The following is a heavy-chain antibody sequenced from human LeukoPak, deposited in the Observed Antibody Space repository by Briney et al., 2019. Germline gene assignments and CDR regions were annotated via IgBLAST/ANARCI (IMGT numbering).Heavy chain of an antibody. CDR2: IIPIFGTA. CDR1: GGTFSSYA. V-gene: IGHV1-69*06. CDR3: ARDQYYYDSSGYYSKMTNDAFDI. D-gene: IGHD3-22*01. J-gene: IGHJ3*02. Sequence: SVKVSCKASGGTFSSYAISWVRQAPGQGLEWMGGIIPIFGTANYAQKFQGRVTITADKSTSTAYMELSSLRSEDTAVYYCARDQYYYDSSGYYSKMTNDAFDIWGQGTMVTVSS.